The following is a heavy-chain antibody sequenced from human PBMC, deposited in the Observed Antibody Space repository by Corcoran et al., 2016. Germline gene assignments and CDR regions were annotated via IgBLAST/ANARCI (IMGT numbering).Heavy chain of an antibody. J-gene: IGHJ6*02. CDR3: ARVTAYYDFWSGYFFVRDYYYYGMDV. V-gene: IGHV1-69*06. Sequence: QVQLVQSGAEVKKPGSSVKVSCKASGGTFSSYAISWVRQAPGQGLEWMGGIIPIFGTANYEQTFQGDVRIPADKSTSTAYMELSSLSSEDMAVYYWARVTAYYDFWSGYFFVRDYYYYGMDVWGQGTTVTVSS. D-gene: IGHD3-3*01. CDR2: IIPIFGTA. CDR1: GGTFSSYA.